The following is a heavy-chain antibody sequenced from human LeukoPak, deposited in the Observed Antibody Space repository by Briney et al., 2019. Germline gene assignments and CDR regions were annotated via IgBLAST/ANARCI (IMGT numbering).Heavy chain of an antibody. CDR1: GYSFTTYW. CDR3: ASRDSRSWYSPLEY. J-gene: IGHJ4*02. CDR2: IYPGDSDT. V-gene: IGHV5-51*01. D-gene: IGHD6-13*01. Sequence: KGGESLKISCKGSGYSFTTYWIGWVRQMPGKGLEWMGIIYPGDSDTRYSPSFQGQVTISAGKSSNTAYLQWSSLKASDTAMYYCASRDSRSWYSPLEYWGQGTLVSVST.